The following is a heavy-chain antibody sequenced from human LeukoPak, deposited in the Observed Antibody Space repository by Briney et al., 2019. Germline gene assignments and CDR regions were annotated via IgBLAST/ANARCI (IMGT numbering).Heavy chain of an antibody. D-gene: IGHD3-10*01. V-gene: IGHV3-23*01. Sequence: GGSLRLSCAASGFTFSNYAMSWVRQAPGKGLELVSVISPSGSAYKADAVKGRLTISRDNSKDTVYLQMDSLRAEDTATYYCAKSRSAMVRGVIEYWGQGTLVTVSS. J-gene: IGHJ4*02. CDR2: ISPSGSA. CDR1: GFTFSNYA. CDR3: AKSRSAMVRGVIEY.